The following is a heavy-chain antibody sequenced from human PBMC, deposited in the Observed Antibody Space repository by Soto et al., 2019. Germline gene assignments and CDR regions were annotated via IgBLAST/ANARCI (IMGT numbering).Heavy chain of an antibody. CDR3: AREGRSPTGIDI. V-gene: IGHV4-30-4*01. J-gene: IGHJ3*02. CDR2: TYYSGST. CDR1: GGSISSGDYY. Sequence: QVQLQESGPGLVKPSQTLSLTCTVSGGSISSGDYYWSWIRQPPGKGLEWIGYTYYSGSTYYNPSLKSRVTLSVDTSNNQFSLKLSSVTAADTAVYYCAREGRSPTGIDIWGQGTMVTVSS. D-gene: IGHD3-10*01.